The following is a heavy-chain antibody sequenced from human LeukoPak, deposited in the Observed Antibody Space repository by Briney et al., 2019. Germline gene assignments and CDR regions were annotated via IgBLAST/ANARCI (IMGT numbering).Heavy chain of an antibody. Sequence: PGGSLRLSCAASGFTFDDYAMHWVRQAPGKGLEWVSGISWNSGSIGYADSVKGRFTISRDNAKNSLYLQMNSLRAEDTALYYCAKDIRSGSYGDYPGTFDYWGQGTLVTVSS. CDR2: ISWNSGSI. V-gene: IGHV3-9*01. D-gene: IGHD4-17*01. J-gene: IGHJ4*02. CDR3: AKDIRSGSYGDYPGTFDY. CDR1: GFTFDDYA.